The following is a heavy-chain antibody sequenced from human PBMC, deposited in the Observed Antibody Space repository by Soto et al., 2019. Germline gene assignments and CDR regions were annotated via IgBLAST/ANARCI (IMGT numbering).Heavy chain of an antibody. J-gene: IGHJ4*02. D-gene: IGHD2-8*01. V-gene: IGHV3-30-3*01. CDR3: AGLQLGYCTNGVCYRPPHDY. CDR2: ISYDGSNK. CDR1: GFTFSSYA. Sequence: GGSLRLSCAASGFTFSSYAMHWVRQAPGKGLEWVAVISYDGSNKYYADSVKGRFTISRDNSKNTLYLQMNSLRAEDTAVYYCAGLQLGYCTNGVCYRPPHDYWGQGTLVTVSS.